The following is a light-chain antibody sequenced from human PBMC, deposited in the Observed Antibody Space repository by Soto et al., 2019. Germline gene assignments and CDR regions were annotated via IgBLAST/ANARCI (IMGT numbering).Light chain of an antibody. CDR1: QRVSNNY. CDR2: GAS. CDR3: QQYADSLWT. J-gene: IGKJ1*01. V-gene: IGKV3-20*01. Sequence: EIVLTQSPGTLSLSTGEGATLSCRASQRVSNNYLAWYQQNHGQAPRLLIYGASRRATGIPDRFSGSGSGKSFTLIISRLEPEDLTLYYCQQYADSLWTFGQGTKVEIK.